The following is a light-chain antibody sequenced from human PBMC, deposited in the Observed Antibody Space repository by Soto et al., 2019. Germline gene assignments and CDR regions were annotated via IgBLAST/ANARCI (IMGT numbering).Light chain of an antibody. CDR3: QAWDSSPVV. CDR1: KLGDKY. Sequence: SYELTQPPSVSVSPGQTASITCSGEKLGDKYACWYQQKPGQSPVLVIYQDNKRPSGIPERFSGSNSGNTATLTISGTQAMDEADYYCQAWDSSPVVFGGGTQLTVL. CDR2: QDN. J-gene: IGLJ2*01. V-gene: IGLV3-1*01.